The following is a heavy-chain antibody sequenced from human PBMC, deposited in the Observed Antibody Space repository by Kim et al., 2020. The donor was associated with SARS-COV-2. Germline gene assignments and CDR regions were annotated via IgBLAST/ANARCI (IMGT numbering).Heavy chain of an antibody. Sequence: VGSLRLSCAASGFTFSSYSMNWVRQAPGKGLEWVSSISSSSSYIYYADSVKSRFTISRDNAKNSLYLQMNSLIAEDTAVYYCARAGMVQGVIMTYFDYWGQGTLVTVSS. CDR3: ARAGMVQGVIMTYFDY. CDR1: GFTFSSYS. CDR2: ISSSSSYI. J-gene: IGHJ4*02. D-gene: IGHD3-10*01. V-gene: IGHV3-21*01.